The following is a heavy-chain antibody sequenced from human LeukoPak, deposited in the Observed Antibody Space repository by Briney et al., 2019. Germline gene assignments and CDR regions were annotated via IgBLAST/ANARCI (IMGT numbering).Heavy chain of an antibody. V-gene: IGHV3-21*01. D-gene: IGHD4-17*01. CDR1: GFTFSSYS. J-gene: IGHJ6*02. CDR3: ARGYGDYNYYGMDV. Sequence: PGGSLRLSCAASGFTFSSYSMNWVRQAPGKGLEWVSSISSSSSYIYYADSVKGRFTISRDNAKNSLYLQMNSLRGEDTGVYYCARGYGDYNYYGMDVWGQGSTVTVSS. CDR2: ISSSSSYI.